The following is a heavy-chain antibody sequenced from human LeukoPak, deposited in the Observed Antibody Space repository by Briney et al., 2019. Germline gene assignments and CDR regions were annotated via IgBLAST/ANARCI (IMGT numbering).Heavy chain of an antibody. CDR3: ARDSPVAIGDAFDI. V-gene: IGHV3-53*01. Sequence: PGGSLRLSCAASGFTVSSNYMSWVRQAPGKGLEWVSVIYSGGSTYYADSVKGRFTISRDNSKNTLYLQMNSLRAEDTAVYYCARDSPVAIGDAFDIWGQGTMVTVSS. CDR2: IYSGGST. D-gene: IGHD5-12*01. CDR1: GFTVSSNY. J-gene: IGHJ3*02.